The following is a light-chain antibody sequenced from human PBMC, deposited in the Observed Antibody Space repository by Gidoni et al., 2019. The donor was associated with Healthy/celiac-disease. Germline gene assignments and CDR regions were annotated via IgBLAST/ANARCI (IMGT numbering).Light chain of an antibody. CDR3: AAWDDSLNGWV. CDR2: NNN. V-gene: IGLV1-44*01. J-gene: IGLJ3*02. CDR1: SSNIGSHA. Sequence: QSVLPQPPSASGTPGRSVTISCSGSSSNIGSHAVNWYQQLPGTAPKLLIYNNNQWPSGVPDRFSGSKSGTSASLALSGLQSEDEADYYCAAWDDSLNGWVFGGGTKLTVL.